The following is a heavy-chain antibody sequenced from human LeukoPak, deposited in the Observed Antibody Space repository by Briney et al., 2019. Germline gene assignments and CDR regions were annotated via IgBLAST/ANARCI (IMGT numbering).Heavy chain of an antibody. D-gene: IGHD3-22*01. CDR3: ARMYYYDSSNAFDI. CDR2: IIPIFGTA. Sequence: ASVKVSCKASGGTFSSYAISWVRQAPGQGLEWMGGIIPIFGTANYAQKFQGSVTITTDESTSTAYMELSSLRSEDTAVYYCARMYYYDSSNAFDIWGQGTMVTVSS. J-gene: IGHJ3*02. CDR1: GGTFSSYA. V-gene: IGHV1-69*05.